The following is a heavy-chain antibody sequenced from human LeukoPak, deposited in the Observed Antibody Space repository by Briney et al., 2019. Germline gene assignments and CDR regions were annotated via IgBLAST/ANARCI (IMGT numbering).Heavy chain of an antibody. D-gene: IGHD3-22*01. J-gene: IGHJ4*02. CDR2: INPNSGGT. CDR3: ARVRYPNHGSSGYYYSV. V-gene: IGHV1-2*02. Sequence: GASVKVSCKASGYTFTGYYMHWVRQAPGQGLEWMGWINPNSGGTNYAQKFQGRVTMTRDTSISTAYMELSRLRSDDTAVYYCARVRYPNHGSSGYYYSVWGQGTLVTVSS. CDR1: GYTFTGYY.